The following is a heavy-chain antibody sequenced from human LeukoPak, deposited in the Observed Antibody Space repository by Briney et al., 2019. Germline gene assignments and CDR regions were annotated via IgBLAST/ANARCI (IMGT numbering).Heavy chain of an antibody. J-gene: IGHJ4*02. CDR2: ISSSSSYI. CDR1: GFTFSSYS. D-gene: IGHD5-18*01. V-gene: IGHV3-21*01. Sequence: PGGSLRLSCAASGFTFSSYSMNWVRQAPGKGPEWVSSISSSSSYIYYADSVKGRFTISRDNAKNSLYLQMNSLRAEDTAVYYCAREATAMGDYWGQGTLVTVSS. CDR3: AREATAMGDY.